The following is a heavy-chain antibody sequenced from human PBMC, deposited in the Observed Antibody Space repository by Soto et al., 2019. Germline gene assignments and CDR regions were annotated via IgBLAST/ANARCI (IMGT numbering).Heavy chain of an antibody. Sequence: GGSLRLSCAASGFTFSSYAMNWVRQAPGKGLEWVSAISGSGGSTYYADSVKGRFTISRDNSKNTLYLQMNSLRAEDTAVYYCANSKNYDILTGPYHFDYWGQGTLVTV. CDR3: ANSKNYDILTGPYHFDY. CDR2: ISGSGGST. J-gene: IGHJ4*02. D-gene: IGHD3-9*01. CDR1: GFTFSSYA. V-gene: IGHV3-23*01.